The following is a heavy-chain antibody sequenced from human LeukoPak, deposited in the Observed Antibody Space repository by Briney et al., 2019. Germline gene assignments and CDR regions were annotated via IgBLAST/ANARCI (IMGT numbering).Heavy chain of an antibody. CDR1: GGSISSSSYY. Sequence: SETLSLTCTVSGGSISSSSYYWGWIRQPPGKGLEWIGSIYYSGSTYYNPSLKSRVTISVDTSKNQFSLKLSSVTAADTAVYYCARDVDTYYDSSGYSGWFDPWGQGTLVTVSS. CDR2: IYYSGST. J-gene: IGHJ5*02. V-gene: IGHV4-39*07. D-gene: IGHD3-22*01. CDR3: ARDVDTYYDSSGYSGWFDP.